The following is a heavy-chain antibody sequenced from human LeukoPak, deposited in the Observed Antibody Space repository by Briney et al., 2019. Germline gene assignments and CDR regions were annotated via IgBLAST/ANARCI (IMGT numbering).Heavy chain of an antibody. CDR1: GFTFSSYW. D-gene: IGHD3-3*01. V-gene: IGHV3-74*01. Sequence: AGGSLRPSCAASGFTFSSYWMHWVRQAPGKGLVWVSRINSDGSSTSYADSVKGRFTISRDNAKNTLYLQMNSLRAEDTAVYYCARGTTIFGVAFNWFDPWGQGALVTVSS. J-gene: IGHJ5*02. CDR2: INSDGSST. CDR3: ARGTTIFGVAFNWFDP.